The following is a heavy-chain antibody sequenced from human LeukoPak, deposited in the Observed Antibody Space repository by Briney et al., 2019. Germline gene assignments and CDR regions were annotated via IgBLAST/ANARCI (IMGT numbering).Heavy chain of an antibody. CDR2: ISSSSSAI. D-gene: IGHD6-19*01. V-gene: IGHV3-21*01. J-gene: IGHJ4*02. CDR1: GFTFSRYS. Sequence: GGSLRLSCAASGFTFSRYSMNWVRQAPGKGLEWVSSISSSSSAIYYADSVKGRFTISRDNAKNSLYLQMDSLRAEDTAAYYCARVAVADVKYYFDYWGQGSLVTVSS. CDR3: ARVAVADVKYYFDY.